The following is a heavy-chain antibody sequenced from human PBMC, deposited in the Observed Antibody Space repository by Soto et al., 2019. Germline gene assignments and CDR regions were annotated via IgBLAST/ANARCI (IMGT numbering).Heavy chain of an antibody. CDR3: AKVLLAYCGGDCSYYFDY. Sequence: EVQLLESGGGLVQPGGSLRLSCAASGLTFSSYAMSWVRQAPGKGLEWVSAISGSGGSRYYADSVKGRFTISRDNSKTTLYLQMNSLRAEDTAVYYCAKVLLAYCGGDCSYYFDYWGQGTLVTVSS. CDR1: GLTFSSYA. D-gene: IGHD2-21*02. J-gene: IGHJ4*02. V-gene: IGHV3-23*01. CDR2: ISGSGGSR.